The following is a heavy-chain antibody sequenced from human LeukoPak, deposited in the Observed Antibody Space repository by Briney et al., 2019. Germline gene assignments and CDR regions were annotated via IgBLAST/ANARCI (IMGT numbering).Heavy chain of an antibody. J-gene: IGHJ3*01. D-gene: IGHD1-26*01. V-gene: IGHV3-7*01. CDR1: GCTFSNYW. CDR3: ARDFIVGVSTLGFDL. CDR2: VMTEGSEE. Sequence: GGSLRLSCEASGCTFSNYWMSWVRQAPGKGLEWMANVMTEGSEEYYVDSVKGRFTISTDKAKNTLYLQMNSLKAEDTAVYYCARDFIVGVSTLGFDLWGQGAMVTVSS.